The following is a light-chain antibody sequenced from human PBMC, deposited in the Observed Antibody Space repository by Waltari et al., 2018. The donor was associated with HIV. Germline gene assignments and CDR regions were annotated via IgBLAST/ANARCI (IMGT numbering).Light chain of an antibody. CDR3: QQYNSYST. V-gene: IGKV1-5*03. CDR1: QSIGSW. Sequence: DIQMTQSPSTLSASVGDRVTITCRASQSIGSWLAWYQQKPGKAPKLLIYKASTLESGVPLRFSGSGSGTDFTLTISSLQPDDFATYYCQQYNSYSTFGQGTKLEIK. CDR2: KAS. J-gene: IGKJ2*01.